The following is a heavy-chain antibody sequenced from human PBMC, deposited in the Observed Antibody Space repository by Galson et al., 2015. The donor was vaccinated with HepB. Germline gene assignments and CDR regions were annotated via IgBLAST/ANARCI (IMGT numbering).Heavy chain of an antibody. CDR3: ARSRGAGSGSYYSPFDF. CDR1: GYSFTSYW. J-gene: IGHJ4*02. D-gene: IGHD3-10*01. Sequence: QSGAEVKKPGESLKISCKGSGYSFTSYWIAWVRQMPGKGLEWMGIMYPGDSDTRYSPSFQGQVTMSADKSISTAYLQWSNLKASDTAMYYCARSRGAGSGSYYSPFDFWGQGTLVTVSS. V-gene: IGHV5-51*03. CDR2: MYPGDSDT.